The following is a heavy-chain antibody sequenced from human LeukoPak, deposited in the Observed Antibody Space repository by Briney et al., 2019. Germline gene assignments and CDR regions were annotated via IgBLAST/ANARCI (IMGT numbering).Heavy chain of an antibody. Sequence: SETLSLTCTVSGGSISSYYWSWIRQPPGKGLEWIGYIYYSGSTYYNPSLKSRVTISVDTSKNQFSLKLSSVTAADTAVYYCARVEYYYDSSGYHDYWGQGTLVTVSS. CDR1: GGSISSYY. CDR2: IYYSGST. J-gene: IGHJ4*02. CDR3: ARVEYYYDSSGYHDY. D-gene: IGHD3-22*01. V-gene: IGHV4-59*12.